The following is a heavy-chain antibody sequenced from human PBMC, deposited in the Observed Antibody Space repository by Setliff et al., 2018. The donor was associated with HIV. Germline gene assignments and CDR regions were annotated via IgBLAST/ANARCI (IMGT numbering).Heavy chain of an antibody. D-gene: IGHD6-13*01. CDR2: IIPMYNIP. CDR1: GYTFSSYV. CDR3: ARDQTGVAAAAFGGGSAWSDEGFDI. V-gene: IGHV1-69*13. J-gene: IGHJ3*02. Sequence: SVKVSCKASGYTFSSYVITWVRQAPGQGLEWMGMIIPMYNIPAYAQKFQGRVTFTADESTSTAYMELSSLSSEDTAVYYCARDQTGVAAAAFGGGSAWSDEGFDIWGRGTMVTVSS.